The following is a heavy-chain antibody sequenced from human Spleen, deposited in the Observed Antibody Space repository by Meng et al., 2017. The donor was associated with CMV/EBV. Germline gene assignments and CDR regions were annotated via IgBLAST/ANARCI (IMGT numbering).Heavy chain of an antibody. CDR1: GFTFSSYT. D-gene: IGHD6-13*01. V-gene: IGHV3-23*01. CDR3: ANGDPIAAADY. CDR2: ISGSGGST. Sequence: GESLKISCAASGFTFSSYTMNWVRQAPGKGLEWVSGISGSGGSTFYADSVKGRFTISRDNSKNTLFLQLNSLRAEDTAVYYCANGDPIAAADYWGQGTLVTVSS. J-gene: IGHJ4*02.